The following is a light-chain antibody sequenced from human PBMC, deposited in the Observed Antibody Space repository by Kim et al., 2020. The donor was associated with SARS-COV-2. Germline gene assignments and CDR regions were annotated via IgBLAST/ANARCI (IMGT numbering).Light chain of an antibody. Sequence: VGTKVPNTCRATQVIKNWLAWYQQKPGKAPSLLIHKTSSLGSGVPSRFSGSGSGTEFTLTISSLQPDDSATYYCQQYNSYWTFGQGTKVDIK. V-gene: IGKV1-5*03. CDR2: KTS. J-gene: IGKJ1*01. CDR3: QQYNSYWT. CDR1: QVIKNW.